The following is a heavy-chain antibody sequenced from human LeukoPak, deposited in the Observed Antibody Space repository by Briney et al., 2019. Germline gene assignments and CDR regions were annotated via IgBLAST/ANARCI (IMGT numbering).Heavy chain of an antibody. CDR3: VRSPFSNGY. Sequence: GGSLRLSCAASGFTFSSYAMHWVRQAPGKGLEWVAVISYDGSNKYYADSVKGRFTISRDNSKNTLYLQMNSLRAEDTAVYYCVRSPFSNGYWGQGTLVTVSS. D-gene: IGHD4-11*01. V-gene: IGHV3-30-3*01. CDR2: ISYDGSNK. CDR1: GFTFSSYA. J-gene: IGHJ4*02.